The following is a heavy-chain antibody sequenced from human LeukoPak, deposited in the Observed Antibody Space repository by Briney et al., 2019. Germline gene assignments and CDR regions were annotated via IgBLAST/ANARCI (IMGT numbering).Heavy chain of an antibody. CDR2: IYTDGSST. Sequence: GGSLRLSCAASGLTFGNYWMHWVRQAPGKGLVWVSLIYTDGSSTFYADSVKGRFTISRDNAKNTLHLQMNSLRVEDTAVYYCASLSGSLGSAFDIWGQGTVVTVSS. CDR1: GLTFGNYW. V-gene: IGHV3-74*01. J-gene: IGHJ3*02. D-gene: IGHD1-26*01. CDR3: ASLSGSLGSAFDI.